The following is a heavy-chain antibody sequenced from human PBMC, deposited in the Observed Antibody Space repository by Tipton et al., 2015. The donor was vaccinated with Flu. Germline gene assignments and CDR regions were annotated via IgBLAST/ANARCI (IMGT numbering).Heavy chain of an antibody. CDR3: AREAYGSGSYEFWFDP. D-gene: IGHD3-10*01. CDR1: GGSISSSSYY. J-gene: IGHJ5*02. V-gene: IGHV4-39*07. Sequence: TLSLTCTVSGGSISSSSYYWGWIRQPPGKGLEWIGSIYYSGSTYYNPSLKSRVTISVDASKNQFSLKLGSVTAADTAVYYCAREAYGSGSYEFWFDPWGQGTLVTVSS. CDR2: IYYSGST.